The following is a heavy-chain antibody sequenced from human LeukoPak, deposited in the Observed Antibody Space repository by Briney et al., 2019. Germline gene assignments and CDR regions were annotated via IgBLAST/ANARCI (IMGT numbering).Heavy chain of an antibody. CDR2: IIPIFGTA. J-gene: IGHJ5*02. CDR3: AKEGSIAAAGTGFDP. Sequence: SVKVSCKASGGTFSSYAISWVRQAPGQGLEWMGGIIPIFGTANYAQKFQGRVTITADKSTSTAYMELSRLRSDDTAVYYCAKEGSIAAAGTGFDPWGQGTLVTVSS. V-gene: IGHV1-69*06. CDR1: GGTFSSYA. D-gene: IGHD6-13*01.